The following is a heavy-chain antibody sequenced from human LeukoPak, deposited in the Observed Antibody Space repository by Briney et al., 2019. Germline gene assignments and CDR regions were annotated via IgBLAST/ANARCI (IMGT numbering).Heavy chain of an antibody. V-gene: IGHV3-7*01. D-gene: IGHD2/OR15-2a*01. Sequence: GGSLRLSCAASGFTFSNYWMTWVRQAPGKGLEWVANIREDGSDKYYVGSVKGRFTISRDNAKNSLYLQMTSLRVEDTAVYYCARDSPRSFYEYWGQGTLVTVSS. CDR2: IREDGSDK. J-gene: IGHJ4*02. CDR1: GFTFSNYW. CDR3: ARDSPRSFYEY.